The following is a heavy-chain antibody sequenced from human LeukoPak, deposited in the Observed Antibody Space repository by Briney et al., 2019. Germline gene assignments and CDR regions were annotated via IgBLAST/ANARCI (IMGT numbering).Heavy chain of an antibody. CDR1: GGSFSGYH. V-gene: IGHV4-34*01. Sequence: PSGTLSLTCAVYGGSFSGYHWSWIRQPPGKGLEWIGEINHSGSTNYNPSLKSRVAISVDTSKNQFSLKLSSVTAADTAVYYCARGFSSSSSFFRYYYYYMDVWGKGTTVTVSS. CDR2: INHSGST. CDR3: ARGFSSSSSFFRYYYYYMDV. J-gene: IGHJ6*03. D-gene: IGHD6-6*01.